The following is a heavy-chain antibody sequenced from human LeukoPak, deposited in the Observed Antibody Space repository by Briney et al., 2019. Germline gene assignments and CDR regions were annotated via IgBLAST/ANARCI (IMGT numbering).Heavy chain of an antibody. CDR3: AKALGYSSGWYYAFDI. CDR2: IYSGGST. V-gene: IGHV3-66*02. Sequence: GGSLRLSCAASGFTVSSNYMSWVRQAPGKGLEWVSVIYSGGSTYYADSVKGRFTISRDNSKNTLYLQMNSLRAEDTAVYYCAKALGYSSGWYYAFDIWGQGTMVTVSS. J-gene: IGHJ3*02. CDR1: GFTVSSNY. D-gene: IGHD6-19*01.